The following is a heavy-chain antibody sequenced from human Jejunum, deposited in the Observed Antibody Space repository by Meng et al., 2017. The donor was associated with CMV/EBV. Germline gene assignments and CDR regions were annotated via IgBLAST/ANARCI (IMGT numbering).Heavy chain of an antibody. CDR1: TFNNYG. J-gene: IGHJ6*04. V-gene: IGHV3-30*03. CDR3: AGDVQPASGPGQNGMDP. CDR2: IIINGKTK. D-gene: IGHD1-26*01. Sequence: TFNNYGMHWVRQAPGKGLEWVSVIIINGKTKYLGASKSRLITIRDNDQKNPYQEMQSRRGDDKATYYCAGDVQPASGPGQNGMDPWGEGTVVTVSS.